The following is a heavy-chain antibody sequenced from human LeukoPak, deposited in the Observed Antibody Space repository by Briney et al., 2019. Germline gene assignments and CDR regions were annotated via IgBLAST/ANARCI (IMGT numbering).Heavy chain of an antibody. CDR2: IYYSGST. V-gene: IGHV4-59*01. CDR3: ARASYDILTGYAHPDY. CDR1: GGSISSYY. Sequence: SETLSLTCTVSGGSISSYYWSWIRQPPGQGLEWIGYIYYSGSTNYNPSLKRRVTISVDTSKNQFSLKLSSVTAADTAVYYCARASYDILTGYAHPDYWGQGTLVTVSS. J-gene: IGHJ4*02. D-gene: IGHD3-9*01.